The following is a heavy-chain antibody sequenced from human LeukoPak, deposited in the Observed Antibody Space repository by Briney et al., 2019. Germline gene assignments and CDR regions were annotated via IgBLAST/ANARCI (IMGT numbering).Heavy chain of an antibody. J-gene: IGHJ4*02. CDR2: ISGSGTDT. CDR1: GFTFSSYA. V-gene: IGHV3-23*01. D-gene: IGHD2-15*01. CDR3: AKGGCSSCYSPSDY. Sequence: PGGSLRLSCGGSGFTFSSYAMSWVRQAPGKGLEWVSAISGSGTDTFYANSVKGRFTISRDNPKNTLYLQMNSLRAEDTAVYYCAKGGCSSCYSPSDYWGQGTLVTVSS.